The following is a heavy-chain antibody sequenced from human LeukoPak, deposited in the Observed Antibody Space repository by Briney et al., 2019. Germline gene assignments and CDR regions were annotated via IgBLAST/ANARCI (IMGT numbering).Heavy chain of an antibody. Sequence: SVKVSCKASGGTFSSYAISRVRQAPGQGLEWMGRIIPIFGIANYAQKFQGRVTITADKSTSTAYMELSSLRSEDTAVYYCARAVEPTVPTGAFDIWGQGTMVTVSS. J-gene: IGHJ3*02. CDR2: IIPIFGIA. CDR3: ARAVEPTVPTGAFDI. V-gene: IGHV1-69*04. CDR1: GGTFSSYA. D-gene: IGHD4-17*01.